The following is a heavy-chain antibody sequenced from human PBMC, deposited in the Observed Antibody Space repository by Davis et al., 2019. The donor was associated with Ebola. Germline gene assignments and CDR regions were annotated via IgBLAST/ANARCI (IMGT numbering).Heavy chain of an antibody. CDR3: ASRPNRAAAGDY. J-gene: IGHJ4*02. CDR1: GGPINGYY. Sequence: PSETLSLTCTVSGGPINGYYRSWIRQPPGKGLEWIGYIYYSGSTNSNPSLKSRVTMSVDTSRNQFSLKLSSVTAADTARYYCASRPNRAAAGDYWGQGTRVTVSS. D-gene: IGHD6-13*01. CDR2: IYYSGST. V-gene: IGHV4-59*12.